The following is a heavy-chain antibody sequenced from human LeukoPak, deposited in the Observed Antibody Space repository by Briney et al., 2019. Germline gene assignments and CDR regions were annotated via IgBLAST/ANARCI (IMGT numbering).Heavy chain of an antibody. Sequence: GRSLRLSCAASGFTFSSHAMHWVRQPPGKGLEWVAVISYDGSNKNYADSVKGRFTISRDNSKDTLYLQMSSLRTEDTALYYCARVTQTLLWFGEFSDWGRGTLVTVSS. CDR1: GFTFSSHA. CDR2: ISYDGSNK. J-gene: IGHJ4*02. D-gene: IGHD3-10*01. CDR3: ARVTQTLLWFGEFSD. V-gene: IGHV3-30*04.